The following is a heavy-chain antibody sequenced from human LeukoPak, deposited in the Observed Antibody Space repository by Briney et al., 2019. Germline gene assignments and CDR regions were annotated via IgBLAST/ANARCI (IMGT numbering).Heavy chain of an antibody. Sequence: SQTLSLTCTVSGGSINNGGYYWSWIRQHPGKGLEWIGYIYYSGSSYYNPSLNSRVTISVDTSKKQFSLKLSSVTAADTAVYYCASSSSGLVDLWGRGTLVTVSS. CDR3: ASSSSGLVDL. CDR2: IYYSGSS. D-gene: IGHD3-22*01. V-gene: IGHV4-31*03. CDR1: GGSINNGGYY. J-gene: IGHJ2*01.